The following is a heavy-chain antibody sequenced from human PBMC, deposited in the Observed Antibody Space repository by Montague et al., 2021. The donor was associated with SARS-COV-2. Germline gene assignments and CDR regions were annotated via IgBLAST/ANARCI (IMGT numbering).Heavy chain of an antibody. J-gene: IGHJ3*02. Sequence: SETLSLTCAVYGGSFSGYYWCWIRQPQGKGMEWIGVSNLSGSTNYNPSLKSRVTISVDTSKNQFSLWLNSVTAADTAGYYCARISRNSGFVGVFDIWGQGTLVTVS. CDR1: GGSFSGYY. V-gene: IGHV4-34*01. D-gene: IGHD3-22*01. CDR3: ARISRNSGFVGVFDI. CDR2: SNLSGST.